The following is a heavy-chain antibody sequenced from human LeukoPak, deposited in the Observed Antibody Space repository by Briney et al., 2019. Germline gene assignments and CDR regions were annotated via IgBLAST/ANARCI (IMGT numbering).Heavy chain of an antibody. CDR1: GFTFSSYW. CDR3: AKDLGYCSSTSCYGGFDY. Sequence: PGGSLRLSCAASGFTFSSYWMSWVRQAPGKGLEWVSGISWNSGSIGYADSVKGRFTISRDNAKNSLYLQMNSLRAEDTALYYCAKDLGYCSSTSCYGGFDYWGQGTLVTVSS. V-gene: IGHV3-9*01. D-gene: IGHD2-2*01. J-gene: IGHJ4*02. CDR2: ISWNSGSI.